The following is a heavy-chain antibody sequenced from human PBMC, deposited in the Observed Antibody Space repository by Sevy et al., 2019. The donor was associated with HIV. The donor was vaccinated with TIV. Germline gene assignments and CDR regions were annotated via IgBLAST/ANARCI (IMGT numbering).Heavy chain of an antibody. CDR3: ARLRITMMEDDAFDV. Sequence: GESLKISCKGSGYSFTSYWIGWVRQFPGKGLEWMGIIYPGDSDTRYSPSFQGQVTISADKSISTVYLQWSSLKASDTAIYYCARLRITMMEDDAFDVWGQGTMVTVSS. J-gene: IGHJ3*01. CDR1: GYSFTSYW. V-gene: IGHV5-51*01. D-gene: IGHD3-22*01. CDR2: IYPGDSDT.